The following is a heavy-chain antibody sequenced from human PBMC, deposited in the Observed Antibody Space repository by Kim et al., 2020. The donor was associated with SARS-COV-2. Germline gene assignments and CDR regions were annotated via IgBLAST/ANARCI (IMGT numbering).Heavy chain of an antibody. J-gene: IGHJ3*02. V-gene: IGHV5-51*01. CDR3: ATTFYYSSGGHHDSFNK. Sequence: GESLKISCQGSGYLSKNFWIAWVRQMPGHGLEWMGTTYPHTSKTIYSPTFQGQVTISADNSITTAYLQWNALKASDTAIYYCATTFYYSSGGHHDSFNKWGQGTKVTVS. CDR2: TYPHTSKT. CDR1: GYLSKNFW. D-gene: IGHD2-15*01.